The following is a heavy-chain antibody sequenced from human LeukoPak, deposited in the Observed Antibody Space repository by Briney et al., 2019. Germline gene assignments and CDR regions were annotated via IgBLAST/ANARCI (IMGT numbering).Heavy chain of an antibody. D-gene: IGHD1-26*01. CDR2: IYYSGST. Sequence: PSQTLSLTCTVSGGSISSGGYYWGWIRQHPGKGLEWIGYIYYSGSTYYNPSLKSRVTISVDTSKNQFSLKLSSVTAADTAVYYCARLLGGYYYYGMDVWGQGTTVTVSS. CDR1: GGSISSGGYY. V-gene: IGHV4-31*03. J-gene: IGHJ6*02. CDR3: ARLLGGYYYYGMDV.